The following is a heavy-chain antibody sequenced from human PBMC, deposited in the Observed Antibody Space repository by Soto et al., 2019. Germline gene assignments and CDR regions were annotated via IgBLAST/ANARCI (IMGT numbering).Heavy chain of an antibody. J-gene: IGHJ4*02. CDR3: TRRDCSGGSCYGYFDY. CDR1: GFTFSGSA. V-gene: IGHV3-73*01. CDR2: IRSKANSYAT. Sequence: GGSLRLSCAASGFTFSGSAMHWVRQASGKGLEWVGRIRSKANSYATAYAASVKGRFTISRDDSKNTAYLQMNSLKTEDTAVYYCTRRDCSGGSCYGYFDYWGQGTLVTVSS. D-gene: IGHD2-15*01.